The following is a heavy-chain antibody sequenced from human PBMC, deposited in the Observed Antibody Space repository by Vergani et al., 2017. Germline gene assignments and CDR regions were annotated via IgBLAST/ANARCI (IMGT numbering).Heavy chain of an antibody. V-gene: IGHV3-9*01. CDR3: AKGGDSSSWYEVDY. CDR2: ISWNSGSI. D-gene: IGHD6-13*01. Sequence: EVQLVESGGGLVKPGGSLRLSCAASGFTFDDYAMHWVRQAPGKGLEWVSGISWNSGSIGYADSVKGRFTISRDNAKNSLYLQMNSLRAEDTALYYCAKGGDSSSWYEVDYWGQGTLVTVSS. CDR1: GFTFDDYA. J-gene: IGHJ4*02.